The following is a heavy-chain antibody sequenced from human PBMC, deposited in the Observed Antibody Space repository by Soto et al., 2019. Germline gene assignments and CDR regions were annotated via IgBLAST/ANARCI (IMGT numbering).Heavy chain of an antibody. CDR1: GSPFTSYG. D-gene: IGHD6-19*01. CDR2: ISAYNGNT. V-gene: IGHV1-18*01. Sequence: ASVKVSCKASGSPFTSYGISWVRQASGQGLEWMGWISAYNGNTNYAQQLQGRVTMTTDTSTSIAYMELRSLRSDDTAVYYCARNVAGYIGYWGQGTLATVSS. J-gene: IGHJ4*02. CDR3: ARNVAGYIGY.